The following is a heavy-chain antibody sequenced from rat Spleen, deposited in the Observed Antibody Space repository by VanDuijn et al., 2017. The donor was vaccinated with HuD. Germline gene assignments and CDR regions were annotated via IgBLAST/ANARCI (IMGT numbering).Heavy chain of an antibody. V-gene: IGHV5-22*01. CDR1: GFTFSHYD. CDR3: ARRHYGYTDYFDY. CDR2: ISYDGSST. Sequence: EVQLVESGGGLVQPGRSMKLSCAASGFTFSHYDMAWVRQAPKKGLEWVSFISYDGSSTYYRDSVKGRFTISRDNTKSTLYLQMDSLRSEDTARYYCARRHYGYTDYFDYWGQGVMVTVSS. J-gene: IGHJ2*01. D-gene: IGHD1-9*01.